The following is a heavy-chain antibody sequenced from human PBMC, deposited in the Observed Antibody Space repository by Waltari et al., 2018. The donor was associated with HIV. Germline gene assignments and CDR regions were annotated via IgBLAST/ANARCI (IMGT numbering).Heavy chain of an antibody. J-gene: IGHJ4*02. CDR3: ARVPYYYVTSSYPDY. Sequence: QMQLVQSGAEVTKPGASVKVSCKASGYTFTGYYMQWVRQAPGQGLEWMGWINPNSGGTNYAQKFQGRVTMTRDTSITTAYMEVSRLRSDDTAVYYCARVPYYYVTSSYPDYWGQGTLVTVSS. V-gene: IGHV1-2*02. CDR2: INPNSGGT. D-gene: IGHD3-22*01. CDR1: GYTFTGYY.